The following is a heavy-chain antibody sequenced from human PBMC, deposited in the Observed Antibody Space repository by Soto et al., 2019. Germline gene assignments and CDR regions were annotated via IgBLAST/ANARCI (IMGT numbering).Heavy chain of an antibody. D-gene: IGHD2-2*01. Sequence: ASVKVSCKASGYTFTSYGISWVRQAPGQGLEWMGWISAYNGNTNYAQKLQGRVTMTTDTSTSTAYMELRSLRSDDTAVYYCARGQGYCSSTSCHPGLVMPGEWGQGTLVTVSS. CDR2: ISAYNGNT. CDR1: GYTFTSYG. J-gene: IGHJ4*02. V-gene: IGHV1-18*01. CDR3: ARGQGYCSSTSCHPGLVMPGE.